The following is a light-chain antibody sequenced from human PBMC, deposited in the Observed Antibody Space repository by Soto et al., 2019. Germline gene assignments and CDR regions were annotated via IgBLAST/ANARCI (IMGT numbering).Light chain of an antibody. CDR2: DAS. CDR1: QTISNW. J-gene: IGKJ2*01. CDR3: QQYSIYPYT. V-gene: IGKV1-5*01. Sequence: DIQMTQSPSTMSASVEERVTITCRASQTISNWLAWYQQKPGKAPKLLIYDASSLPSGVPPRFSGSGFGTDFTLTISSLQPGDFATYYCQQYSIYPYTFGQGTALVMK.